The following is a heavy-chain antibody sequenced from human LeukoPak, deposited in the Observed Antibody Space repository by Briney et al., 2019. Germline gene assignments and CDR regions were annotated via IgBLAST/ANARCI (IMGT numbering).Heavy chain of an antibody. CDR2: INWNSGSI. Sequence: GRSLRLSCAASGFTLEDYAMHWVRQAPGKGLDWVAGINWNSGSIGYADSVKGPFTIFSDNAKNSLYLQVDILIADDLALYYCAKDTVWFGELSGAFDIWGQGTMVTVSS. V-gene: IGHV3-9*03. CDR1: GFTLEDYA. CDR3: AKDTVWFGELSGAFDI. J-gene: IGHJ3*02. D-gene: IGHD3-10*01.